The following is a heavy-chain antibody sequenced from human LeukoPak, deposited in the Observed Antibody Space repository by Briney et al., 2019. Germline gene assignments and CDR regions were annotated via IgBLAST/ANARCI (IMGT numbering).Heavy chain of an antibody. D-gene: IGHD6-19*01. CDR3: ARASWLATNYYYYYMDV. V-gene: IGHV4-59*01. CDR1: GGSISSYY. Sequence: PSETLSLTCTVSGGSISSYYWSWIRQPPGKGLEWIGYIYNSGSTTYNPSLKSRVTISVDTSKNQFSLKLNSVTAADTAVYYCARASWLATNYYYYYMDVWGKGTTVTVSS. J-gene: IGHJ6*03. CDR2: IYNSGST.